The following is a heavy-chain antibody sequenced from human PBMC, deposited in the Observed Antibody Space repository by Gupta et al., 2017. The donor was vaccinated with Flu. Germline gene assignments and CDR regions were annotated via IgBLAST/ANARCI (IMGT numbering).Heavy chain of an antibody. D-gene: IGHD6-19*01. CDR2: IVGSGGST. V-gene: IGHV3-23*01. Sequence: EVQLLESGGGLVQPGGSLRLSCAAAGFTFSSYARSWVRRAPGKGLEWVSAIVGSGGSTYYADSVKGRFTISRDNSKNTLYLQMNSLRAEDTAVYYCAKGVPVAGTVYYGMDVWGQGTTVTVSS. J-gene: IGHJ6*02. CDR3: AKGVPVAGTVYYGMDV. CDR1: GFTFSSYA.